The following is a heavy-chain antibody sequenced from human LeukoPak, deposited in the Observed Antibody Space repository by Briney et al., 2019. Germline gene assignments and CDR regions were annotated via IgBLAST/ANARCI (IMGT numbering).Heavy chain of an antibody. CDR2: ISYDGSNK. D-gene: IGHD3-22*01. CDR3: ARDRVVVVITTPDH. J-gene: IGHJ4*02. V-gene: IGHV3-30-3*01. Sequence: HPGGSLRLSCAASGFTFSSYAMHWVRQAPGKGLEWVAVISYDGSNKYYADSVKGRFTISRDNSKNTLYLQMNSLRAEDTAVYYCARDRVVVVITTPDHWGQGTLVTVSS. CDR1: GFTFSSYA.